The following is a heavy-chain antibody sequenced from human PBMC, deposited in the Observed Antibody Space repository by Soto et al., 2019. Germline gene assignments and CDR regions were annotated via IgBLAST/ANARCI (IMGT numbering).Heavy chain of an antibody. CDR2: ISSSSTTK. J-gene: IGHJ5*02. CDR1: GVTFSSYS. Sequence: GGSLRLSCAASGVTFSSYSMNWVRQAPGKGLEWVSYISSSSTTKYYADSVKGRFTISRDNAKNSLYLQMNSLRAEDTAVYYCARDGCSGSNCLNWFDPWGQGT. V-gene: IGHV3-48*01. CDR3: ARDGCSGSNCLNWFDP. D-gene: IGHD2-15*01.